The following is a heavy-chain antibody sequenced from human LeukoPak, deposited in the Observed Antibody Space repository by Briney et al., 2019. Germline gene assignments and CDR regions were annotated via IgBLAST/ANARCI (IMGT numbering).Heavy chain of an antibody. J-gene: IGHJ4*02. Sequence: SVKVSCKASGGTFSSYAISWVRQAPGQGLEWMGGIIPIFGTANYAQKLQGRVTMTTDTSTSTAYMELRSLRSDDTAVYYCARDYYDSSGPIGLDYCGQGTLVTVSS. CDR3: ARDYYDSSGPIGLDY. CDR2: IIPIFGTA. D-gene: IGHD3-22*01. CDR1: GGTFSSYA. V-gene: IGHV1-69*05.